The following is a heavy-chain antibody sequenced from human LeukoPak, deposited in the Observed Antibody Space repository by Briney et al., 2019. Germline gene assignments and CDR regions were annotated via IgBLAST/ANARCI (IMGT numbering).Heavy chain of an antibody. D-gene: IGHD4-17*01. CDR1: GFTFSHYG. Sequence: GGSLRLSCAASGFTFSHYGMHWVRQAPGKGLEWVALIWDDGNKKSHADTVKGRFTISRDNSKNTLYLQMNSLRAEDTAVYYCARDFGTTVTTFGAVDIWGQGTKVIVSS. J-gene: IGHJ3*02. CDR2: IWDDGNKK. V-gene: IGHV3-33*01. CDR3: ARDFGTTVTTFGAVDI.